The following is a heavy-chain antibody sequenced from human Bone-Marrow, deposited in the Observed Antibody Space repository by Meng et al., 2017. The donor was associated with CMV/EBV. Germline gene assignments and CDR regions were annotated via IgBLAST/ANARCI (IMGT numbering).Heavy chain of an antibody. J-gene: IGHJ6*02. CDR3: ARVGRETNYYYGMDV. D-gene: IGHD3-16*01. Sequence: GESLKISCSTSGFTFSDYAVHWVRQAPGKGLEWVAVISDGGNKKYYADSVKGRFTISGDNSKNTLYLQMNSLRAEDTAVYYCARVGRETNYYYGMDVWGQGTTVTVSS. V-gene: IGHV3-30-3*01. CDR1: GFTFSDYA. CDR2: ISDGGNKK.